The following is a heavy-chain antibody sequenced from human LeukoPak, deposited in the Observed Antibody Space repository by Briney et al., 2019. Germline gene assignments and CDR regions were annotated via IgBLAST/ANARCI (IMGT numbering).Heavy chain of an antibody. CDR2: ISWNSGSI. CDR3: AKVATGYFDY. CDR1: GFTFSNNA. V-gene: IGHV3-9*01. Sequence: GGSLRLSCAASGFTFSNNAMSWVRQAPGKGLEWVSGISWNSGSIGYADSVKGRFTISRDNAKNSLYLQMNSLRAEDTALYYCAKVATGYFDYWGQGTLVTVSS. D-gene: IGHD5-12*01. J-gene: IGHJ4*02.